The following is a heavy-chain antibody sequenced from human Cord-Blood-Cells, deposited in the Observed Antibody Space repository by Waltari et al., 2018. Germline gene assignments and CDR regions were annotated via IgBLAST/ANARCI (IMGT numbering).Heavy chain of an antibody. CDR3: ARDILTVYYISRNAFDI. CDR2: IHPNNGGT. J-gene: IGHJ3*02. CDR1: GYTFTGYY. D-gene: IGHD3-9*01. V-gene: IGHV1-2*02. Sequence: QVQLVQSGAEVKKPGASVKVSCKASGYTFTGYYMHWVRQAPGQGLEGMGWIHPNNGGTNYAQEFQRRVTRTRDTAISTAYMELSRLRSDDTAVYYCARDILTVYYISRNAFDIWGQGTMVTVSS.